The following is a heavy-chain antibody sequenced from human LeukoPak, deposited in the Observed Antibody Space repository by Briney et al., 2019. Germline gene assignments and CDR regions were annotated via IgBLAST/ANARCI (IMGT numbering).Heavy chain of an antibody. D-gene: IGHD2-2*02. V-gene: IGHV3-9*01. CDR1: GFTFDDYA. J-gene: IGHJ3*02. CDR3: ATGGGWGYCSSTSCYTDAFDI. CDR2: ISWNSGSI. Sequence: PGRSLRLSCAASGFTFDDYAMHWVRQAPGKGLEWVSGISWNSGSIGYADSVKGRFTISRDNAKNSLYLQMNSLRAEDTALYYCATGGGWGYCSSTSCYTDAFDIWGQGTMVTVSS.